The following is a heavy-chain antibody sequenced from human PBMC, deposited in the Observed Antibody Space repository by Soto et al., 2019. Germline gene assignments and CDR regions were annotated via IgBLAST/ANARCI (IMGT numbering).Heavy chain of an antibody. D-gene: IGHD5-12*01. J-gene: IGHJ6*02. CDR3: VRYSGYGDYYGMDV. CDR2: INPGSGST. CDR1: GYTFTSYS. V-gene: IGHV1-46*01. Sequence: ASVKVSCKASGYTFTSYSIHWVRQAPGQGLEWIGKINPGSGSTTYAQKLQGRATSTRHTSTSTVYMERRSPRSEDTAVYYCVRYSGYGDYYGMDVWGQGTTVT.